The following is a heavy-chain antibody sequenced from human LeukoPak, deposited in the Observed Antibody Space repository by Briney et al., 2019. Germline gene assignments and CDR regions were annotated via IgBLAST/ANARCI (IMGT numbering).Heavy chain of an antibody. CDR3: ARHRRAAASFDI. CDR1: GGSISSYY. CDR2: IYYSGST. J-gene: IGHJ3*02. V-gene: IGHV4-59*08. D-gene: IGHD6-13*01. Sequence: SETLSLTCTVSGGSISSYYWSRIRQPPGKGLEWIGYIYYSGSTNYNPSLKSRVTISVDTSKNQFSLKLSSVTAADTAVYYCARHRRAAASFDIWGHGTVVTVSS.